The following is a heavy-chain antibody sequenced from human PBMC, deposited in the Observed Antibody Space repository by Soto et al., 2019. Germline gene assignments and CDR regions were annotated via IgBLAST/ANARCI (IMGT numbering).Heavy chain of an antibody. CDR3: VRRHVSATGIDWFDP. J-gene: IGHJ5*02. V-gene: IGHV1-3*01. CDR2: INAANGDT. D-gene: IGHD6-13*01. CDR1: GSTLTSYG. Sequence: GASLKVSCTASGSTLTSYGIHWVRQAPGQRLEWMGWINAANGDTKYSPKFQGRVTITRDTSASTAYMELSSLRPEDTAVYYCVRRHVSATGIDWFDPRGQGTLVTVSS.